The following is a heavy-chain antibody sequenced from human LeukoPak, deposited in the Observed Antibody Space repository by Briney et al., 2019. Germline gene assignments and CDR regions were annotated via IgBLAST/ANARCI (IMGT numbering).Heavy chain of an antibody. CDR2: IYHSGST. J-gene: IGHJ6*02. D-gene: IGHD5/OR15-5a*01. CDR3: ARAIYARPPYYYYDMDV. CDR1: GGSISSGGYS. Sequence: SETLSLTCAVSGGSISSGGYSWSWIRQPPGKGLEWIGYIYHSGSTYYNPSLKSRVTISVDRSKNQFSLKLSSVTAADTAVYYCARAIYARPPYYYYDMDVWGQGTTVTVSS. V-gene: IGHV4-30-2*01.